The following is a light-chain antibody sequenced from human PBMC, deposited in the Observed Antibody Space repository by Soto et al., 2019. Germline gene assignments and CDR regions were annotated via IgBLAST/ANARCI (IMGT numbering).Light chain of an antibody. V-gene: IGLV3-21*02. Sequence: SYELTQPPSVSVAPGQTAIVTCDGNNIGSNSVHWYQQKPGRAPVLVVYADSDRPSGVPERFSGSNSGNTATLTISRVEAGDEADYYCQVWDSSTDDLYVFGPGTKLNVL. CDR1: NIGSNS. CDR3: QVWDSSTDDLYV. CDR2: ADS. J-gene: IGLJ1*01.